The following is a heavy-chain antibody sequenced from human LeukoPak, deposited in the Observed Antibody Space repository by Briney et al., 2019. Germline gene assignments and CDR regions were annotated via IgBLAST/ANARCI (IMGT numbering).Heavy chain of an antibody. CDR2: IKHSGST. D-gene: IGHD6-13*01. Sequence: TSETLSLTCAVYGGSFSGYYWSWIRQPPGKGLEWIGEIKHSGSTNYNPSLKSRVTISVDTSKNQFSLKLSSVTAADTAVYYCARRPGYSSSWYRPFDYWGQGTLVTVSS. J-gene: IGHJ4*02. V-gene: IGHV4-34*01. CDR1: GGSFSGYY. CDR3: ARRPGYSSSWYRPFDY.